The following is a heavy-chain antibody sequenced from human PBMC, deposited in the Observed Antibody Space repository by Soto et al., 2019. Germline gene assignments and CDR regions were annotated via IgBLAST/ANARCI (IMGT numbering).Heavy chain of an antibody. CDR3: ARSAGYCTDTSSEKGWFDS. V-gene: IGHV3-21*01. CDR1: GFMFSSYN. D-gene: IGHD2-8*02. CDR2: ISSSSAYK. Sequence: VQLVESGGGLVKPGGSLRLSSEGSGFMFSSYNMNWVREAPGRGLEWVSFISSSSAYKYYEDAVKGRFTISRDNDKNSVYLQMNSLRAEDAGLYYCARSAGYCTDTSSEKGWFDSWGQGTWVTVSS. J-gene: IGHJ5*01.